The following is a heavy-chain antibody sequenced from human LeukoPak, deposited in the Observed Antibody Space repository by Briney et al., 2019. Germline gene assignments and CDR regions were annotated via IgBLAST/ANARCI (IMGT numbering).Heavy chain of an antibody. Sequence: ASVKVSCKASGYTFTGYYMHWVRQAPGQGLEWMGWINPNSGGTNYAQKFQGRVTMTRDTSISTAYMELSRLRSDDTAVYYCARQLSGYGNYYYYMDVWGKGTTVTISS. CDR2: INPNSGGT. D-gene: IGHD5-12*01. CDR3: ARQLSGYGNYYYYMDV. J-gene: IGHJ6*03. CDR1: GYTFTGYY. V-gene: IGHV1-2*02.